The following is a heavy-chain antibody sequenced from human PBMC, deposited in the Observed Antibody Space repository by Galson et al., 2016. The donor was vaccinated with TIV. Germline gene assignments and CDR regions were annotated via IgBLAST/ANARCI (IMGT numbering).Heavy chain of an antibody. CDR1: GGISNSYA. CDR2: IIAIFGTT. J-gene: IGHJ4*02. Sequence: SVKVSCKASGGISNSYAISWVRQAPGQGLEWMGRIIAIFGTTNYAQKFQGRVTITADESTSTVYIELRSLISEDTAVYYCARGSDYYDGSGYQNWGQGTLVTVSS. V-gene: IGHV1-69*13. D-gene: IGHD3-22*01. CDR3: ARGSDYYDGSGYQN.